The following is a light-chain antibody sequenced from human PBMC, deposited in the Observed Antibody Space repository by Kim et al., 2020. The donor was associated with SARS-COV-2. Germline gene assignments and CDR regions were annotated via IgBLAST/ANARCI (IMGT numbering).Light chain of an antibody. CDR3: AAWDDSLNAYWV. V-gene: IGLV1-44*01. Sequence: QRVTISCSGSSSNIGSNTVNWYQQLPGTAPKLLIYSNNQRPSGVPDRFSGSKSGTSASLAISGLQSEDEADYYCAAWDDSLNAYWVFGGGTQLTVL. J-gene: IGLJ3*02. CDR1: SSNIGSNT. CDR2: SNN.